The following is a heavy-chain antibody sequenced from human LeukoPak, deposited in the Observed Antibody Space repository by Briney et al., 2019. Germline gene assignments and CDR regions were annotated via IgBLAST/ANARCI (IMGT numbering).Heavy chain of an antibody. J-gene: IGHJ6*03. Sequence: ASVKVSCKASGYTFTGYYMHWVRQAPGQGLEWMGWINPNSGGTNYAQKFQSRVTMTRDTSISTAYMELSRLRSDDTAVYYCAEGSLVTTKYYYYYMDVWGKGTTATVSS. CDR2: INPNSGGT. CDR1: GYTFTGYY. CDR3: AEGSLVTTKYYYYYMDV. V-gene: IGHV1-2*02. D-gene: IGHD4-17*01.